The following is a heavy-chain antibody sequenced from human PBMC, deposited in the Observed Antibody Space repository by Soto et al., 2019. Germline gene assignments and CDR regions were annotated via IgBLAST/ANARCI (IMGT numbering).Heavy chain of an antibody. D-gene: IGHD3-10*01. CDR1: GGSISSYY. Sequence: PSETLSLTCTVSGGSISSYYWSWIRQPPGKGLEWIGYIYHSGSTYYNPSLKSRVTISVDTSKNQFSLKLSSVTAADTAVYYCARVFGFGGMDVWGQGTTVTVSS. CDR3: ARVFGFGGMDV. CDR2: IYHSGST. J-gene: IGHJ6*02. V-gene: IGHV4-59*12.